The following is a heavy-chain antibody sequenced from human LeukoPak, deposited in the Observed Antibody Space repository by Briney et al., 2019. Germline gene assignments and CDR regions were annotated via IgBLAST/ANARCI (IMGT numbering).Heavy chain of an antibody. V-gene: IGHV1-46*01. CDR3: ARLRGQLPTGDWFDP. CDR1: GYTSTSYY. J-gene: IGHJ5*02. CDR2: INPSGGST. D-gene: IGHD2-2*01. Sequence: ASVKVSCKASGYTSTSYYMHWVRQAPGQGLEWMGIINPSGGSTSYAQKFQGRVTMTRDTSTSTVYMELSSLRSEDTAVYYCARLRGQLPTGDWFDPWGQGTLVTVSS.